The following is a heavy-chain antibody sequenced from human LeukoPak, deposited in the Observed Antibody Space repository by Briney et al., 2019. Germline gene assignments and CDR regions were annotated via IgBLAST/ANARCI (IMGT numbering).Heavy chain of an antibody. Sequence: ASVKVSCKASGYTFTGNYMHWVRQAPGQGLEWMGRINPDSGGSNYAQKFQGRVTMTRDTSISTAYMEVSRLRSDDTAVYYCARENSSFDLWGQGTLVTVSS. CDR1: GYTFTGNY. CDR3: ARENSSFDL. V-gene: IGHV1-2*02. D-gene: IGHD6-13*01. CDR2: INPDSGGS. J-gene: IGHJ4*02.